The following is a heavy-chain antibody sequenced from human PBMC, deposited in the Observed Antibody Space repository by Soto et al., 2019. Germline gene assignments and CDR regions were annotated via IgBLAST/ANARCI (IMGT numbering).Heavy chain of an antibody. CDR2: IYYSGST. Sequence: PSETLSLTCTVSGGSISSYYWSWIRQPPGKGLEWIGYIYYSGSTNYNPSLKSRVTISVDTSKNQFSLKLSSVTAADTPVYYCARHTPAISISDHWGQGTLVTVSS. J-gene: IGHJ4*02. D-gene: IGHD2-15*01. CDR1: GGSISSYY. CDR3: ARHTPAISISDH. V-gene: IGHV4-59*08.